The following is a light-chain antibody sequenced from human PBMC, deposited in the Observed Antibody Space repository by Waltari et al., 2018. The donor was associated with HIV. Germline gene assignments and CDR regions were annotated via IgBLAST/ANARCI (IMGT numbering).Light chain of an antibody. CDR3: TSYGGSNNVL. J-gene: IGLJ2*01. V-gene: IGLV2-8*01. Sequence: QSALTQPPSASGSPGQSVTISCTGTSSDVGAYKYVSWYQQHTGKAPKLVIGGVSKRPSGVPDRFSGSKSGNTASLTVSGLQAEDEADYYCTSYGGSNNVLFGGGTKLTVL. CDR1: SSDVGAYKY. CDR2: GVS.